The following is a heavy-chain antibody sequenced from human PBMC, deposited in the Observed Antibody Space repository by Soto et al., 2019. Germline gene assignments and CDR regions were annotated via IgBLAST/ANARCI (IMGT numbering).Heavy chain of an antibody. CDR2: INHSGST. J-gene: IGHJ5*02. CDR3: ARGRYSYGYNWFDP. Sequence: SETLSLTCAVYGGSFSGYYWSWIRQPPGKGLEWIGEINHSGSTNYNPSLKSRVTISVDTSKNQFSLKLSSVTAADTAVYYCARGRYSYGYNWFDPWGQGTLVTVSS. V-gene: IGHV4-34*01. CDR1: GGSFSGYY. D-gene: IGHD5-18*01.